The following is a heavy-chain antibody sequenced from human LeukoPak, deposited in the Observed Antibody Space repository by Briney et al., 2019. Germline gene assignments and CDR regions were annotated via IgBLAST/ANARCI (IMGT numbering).Heavy chain of an antibody. CDR1: GYTFTGNY. CDR2: INCNSGDT. CDR3: GRDEGGY. D-gene: IGHD1-26*01. V-gene: IGHV1-2*02. J-gene: IGHJ4*02. Sequence: ASVTVSCRASGYTFTGNYIHWVRQAPGQGLEWMGRINCNSGDTNLAQKFQGRFTMTRDTSIHTAYMEMSGLTSDDTAVYYCGRDEGGYWGQGTLVIVSS.